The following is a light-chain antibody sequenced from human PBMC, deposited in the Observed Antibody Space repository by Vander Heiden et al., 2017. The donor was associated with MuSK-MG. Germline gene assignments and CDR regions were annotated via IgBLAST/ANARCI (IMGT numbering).Light chain of an antibody. CDR2: RIN. CDR1: SLRSHY. Sequence: SSELTQDPAVSVPLGQTVRITCVGASLRSHYASWYQQKPGQAPVLLIYRINNRHRGIADRGSGSGAGNTASVTITGAQAEEEGDDDCNYQDTTTDLYVYVFGTGTRLTVL. V-gene: IGLV3-19*01. CDR3: NYQDTTTDLYVYV. J-gene: IGLJ1*01.